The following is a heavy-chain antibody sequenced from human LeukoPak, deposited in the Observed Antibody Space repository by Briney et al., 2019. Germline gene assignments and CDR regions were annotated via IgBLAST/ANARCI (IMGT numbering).Heavy chain of an antibody. Sequence: GASVKVSCEASGGTFSSYAISWVRQAPGQGLEWMGGIIPIFGTANYAQKFQGRVTITADESTSTAYMELSSLRSEDTAVYYCATLGYCSGGSCYGYWGQGILVTVSS. CDR3: ATLGYCSGGSCYGY. D-gene: IGHD2-15*01. CDR1: GGTFSSYA. J-gene: IGHJ4*02. CDR2: IIPIFGTA. V-gene: IGHV1-69*13.